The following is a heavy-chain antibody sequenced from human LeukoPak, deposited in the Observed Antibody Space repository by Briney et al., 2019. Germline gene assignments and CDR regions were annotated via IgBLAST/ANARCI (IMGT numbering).Heavy chain of an antibody. D-gene: IGHD3-9*01. J-gene: IGHJ3*02. Sequence: GGSLRLSCVASGFTFSSYEMNWVRQAPGKGLEWVSYITNTGTTIYYADSVKGRFTISRDNSKNTLYLQMNSLRAEDTAVYYCAKDLVGAFDIWGQGTMVTVSS. CDR3: AKDLVGAFDI. V-gene: IGHV3-48*03. CDR1: GFTFSSYE. CDR2: ITNTGTTI.